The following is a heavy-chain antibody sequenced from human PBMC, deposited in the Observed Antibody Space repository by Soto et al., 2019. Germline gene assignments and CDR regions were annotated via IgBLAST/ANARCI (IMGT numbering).Heavy chain of an antibody. CDR3: ARTRLSALGFFFDGMDV. J-gene: IGHJ6*02. CDR1: GYSFASYW. Sequence: PGESLKISCQGSGYSFASYWIGWVRQMPRKDLEWMGIVYPGDSDTRYSPSFQGQVTISADKSLRTAYLQWTSLKASDTALYYCARTRLSALGFFFDGMDVWGQGTTVTVSS. CDR2: VYPGDSDT. D-gene: IGHD2-2*03. V-gene: IGHV5-51*01.